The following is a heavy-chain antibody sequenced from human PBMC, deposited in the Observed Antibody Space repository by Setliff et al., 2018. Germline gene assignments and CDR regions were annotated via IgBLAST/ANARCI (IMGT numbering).Heavy chain of an antibody. D-gene: IGHD3-10*01. CDR2: IYYSGST. V-gene: IGHV4-31*03. CDR3: ARDVRYYYGSGSYYNDWFDP. J-gene: IGHJ5*02. Sequence: ASETLSLTCTVSGGSISSGGYYWSWIRQHPGKGLEWIGYIYYSGSTYYNPSLKSRVTISVDTSKNQFSLKLSSVTAADTAVYYCARDVRYYYGSGSYYNDWFDPWGQGTLVTVSS. CDR1: GGSISSGGYY.